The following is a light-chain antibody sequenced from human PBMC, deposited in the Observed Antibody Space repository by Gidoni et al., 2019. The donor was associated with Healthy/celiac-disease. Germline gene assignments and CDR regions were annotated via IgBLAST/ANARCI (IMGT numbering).Light chain of an antibody. CDR2: DVI. J-gene: IGLJ1*01. V-gene: IGLV2-14*03. CDR1: SSDVGGYNY. Sequence: QSALTQPASVSGSPGQSITISCTGTSSDVGGYNYVSWYQQHPGKAPKLMIYDVINRPSGVFNRFSVSNSGTTASLTISGLQAEDEADYYCSSYTSSSPLVFGTGTKVTVL. CDR3: SSYTSSSPLV.